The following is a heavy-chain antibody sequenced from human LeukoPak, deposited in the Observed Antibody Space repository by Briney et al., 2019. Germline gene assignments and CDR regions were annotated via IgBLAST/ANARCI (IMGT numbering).Heavy chain of an antibody. D-gene: IGHD4-23*01. V-gene: IGHV2-5*02. CDR3: AHSCGGGNSAYFDY. Sequence: SGPTLVNPTQTLTLTCTFSGFSLSTSGVGVGWIRQPPGKALEWLAVSYWDDDERYSPSLKSRLTITKDTSKNQVVLTMTNMDPVDTATYYCAHSCGGGNSAYFDYWGQGTLVTVSS. CDR1: GFSLSTSGVG. J-gene: IGHJ4*02. CDR2: SYWDDDE.